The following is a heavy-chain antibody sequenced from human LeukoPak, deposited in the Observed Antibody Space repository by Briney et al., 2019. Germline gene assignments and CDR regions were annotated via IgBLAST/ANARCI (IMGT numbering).Heavy chain of an antibody. CDR2: VYHSGST. V-gene: IGHV4-59*01. D-gene: IGHD6-19*01. J-gene: IGHJ4*02. CDR3: ARDRAPDSSGWYRFFDS. CDR1: GGSISSYY. Sequence: PSETLSLTCTVSGGSISSYYWSWIRQPPGEGLKWIGYVYHSGSTNYSPSLKSRITMSVDTSKNQFSLKLTSVTAADTAVYYCARDRAPDSSGWYRFFDSWGQGTLVTVSS.